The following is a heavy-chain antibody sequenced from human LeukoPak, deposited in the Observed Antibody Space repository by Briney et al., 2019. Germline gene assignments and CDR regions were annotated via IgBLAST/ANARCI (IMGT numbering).Heavy chain of an antibody. CDR3: IAHFPYFYGFDV. CDR1: GFTIGTAW. V-gene: IGHV3-15*01. J-gene: IGHJ6*04. CDR2: IKSEGEGATT. D-gene: IGHD3-3*02. Sequence: GGSLRLSCVSSGFTIGTAWMSWVRQAPGKGLEWLGHIKSEGEGATTDYAAPAKGRFAISRDDSKNMIYLQMSSLKIDDAAIYYCIAHFPYFYGFDVWGKGTTVTVSS.